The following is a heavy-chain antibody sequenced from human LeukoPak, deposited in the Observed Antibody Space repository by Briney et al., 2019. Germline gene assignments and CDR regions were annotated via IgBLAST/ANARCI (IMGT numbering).Heavy chain of an antibody. CDR1: GYSFTSHY. CDR2: INPTGTGT. D-gene: IGHD1-26*01. J-gene: IGHJ5*02. V-gene: IGHV1-46*01. CDR3: ARDNSVGEIAWFFDP. Sequence: GASVKISCKASGYSFTSHYMHWVRQAPGQGLEWVGLINPTGTGTIFAPTYQGRVTMTRDMSTTTDYMEMSSLTSEDTAVYYCARDNSVGEIAWFFDPWGQGTLVTV.